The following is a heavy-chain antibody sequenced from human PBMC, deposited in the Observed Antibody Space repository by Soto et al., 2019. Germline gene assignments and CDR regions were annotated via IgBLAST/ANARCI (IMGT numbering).Heavy chain of an antibody. CDR2: ISGSGGST. CDR3: ASGGYSYVHLDV. D-gene: IGHD5-18*01. CDR1: GFTFSSYA. J-gene: IGHJ6*02. V-gene: IGHV3-23*01. Sequence: GGSLRLSCAASGFTFSSYAMSWVRQAPGKGLEWVSAISGSGGSTYYADSVKGRFTISRDNSKDTLYLQMNSLRAEDTAVYYCASGGYSYVHLDVWGQGTTVTVSS.